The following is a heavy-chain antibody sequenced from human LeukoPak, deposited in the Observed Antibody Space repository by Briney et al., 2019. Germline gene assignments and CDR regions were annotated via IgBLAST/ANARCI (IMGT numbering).Heavy chain of an antibody. Sequence: GGSLRLSCAASGFTFSSYSMSWVRQAPGKGLEWVSSISSSSSYIYYADSVKGRFTVSRDNAKNSLYLQMNSLRAEDTAVYCCASRIAVAGYYFDYWGQGTLVTVSS. CDR1: GFTFSSYS. J-gene: IGHJ4*02. D-gene: IGHD6-19*01. V-gene: IGHV3-21*01. CDR2: ISSSSSYI. CDR3: ASRIAVAGYYFDY.